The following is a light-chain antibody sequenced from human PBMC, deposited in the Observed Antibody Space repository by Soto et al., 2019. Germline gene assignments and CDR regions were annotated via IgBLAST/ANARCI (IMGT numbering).Light chain of an antibody. V-gene: IGKV1D-12*01. CDR2: AAS. Sequence: DIQMTQSPSSVSASVGDRVSITCRASQGIRNSLAWYQQKPGRAPKLLIYAASSLQSGVSSRFSGSGSGTDFTLTISRLQPDDFATYYCQQGNSFPFTFGPGTKVDIK. CDR3: QQGNSFPFT. J-gene: IGKJ3*01. CDR1: QGIRNS.